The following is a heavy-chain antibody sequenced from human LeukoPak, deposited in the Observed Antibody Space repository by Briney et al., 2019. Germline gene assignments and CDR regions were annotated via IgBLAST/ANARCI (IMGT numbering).Heavy chain of an antibody. V-gene: IGHV3-33*01. CDR1: GFTFNAFG. D-gene: IGHD3-22*01. J-gene: IGHJ4*02. CDR2: IWYDGTYK. Sequence: ALRLSCAASGFTFNAFGMHWVRQAPGKGLEWVALIWYDGTYKYYADSVNGRFTVSRDNSKRTLDLEMNSLRADGTAVYFCARDSTGYNSLDSWGQGTLVTVSS. CDR3: ARDSTGYNSLDS.